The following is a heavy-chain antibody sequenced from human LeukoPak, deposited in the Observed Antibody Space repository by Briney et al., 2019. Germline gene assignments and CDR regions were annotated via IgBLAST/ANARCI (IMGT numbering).Heavy chain of an antibody. CDR1: GFPFSEAW. J-gene: IGHJ4*02. Sequence: GGSLRLFCAVSGFPFSEAWMGWVRQAPGKGLEWVGRITSTTDGGTTDHAAPVRGRFTISRDDSKTTLYLQMNSLKTEDTAVYYCTTYLTTRGQGTLVTVAS. D-gene: IGHD4/OR15-4a*01. CDR2: ITSTTDGGTT. V-gene: IGHV3-15*01. CDR3: TTYLTT.